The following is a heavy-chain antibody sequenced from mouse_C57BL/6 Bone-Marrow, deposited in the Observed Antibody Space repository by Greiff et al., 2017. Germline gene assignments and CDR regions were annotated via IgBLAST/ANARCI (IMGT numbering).Heavy chain of an antibody. V-gene: IGHV1-4*01. D-gene: IGHD4-1*01. CDR1: GYTFTSYT. CDR2: INPSSGYT. Sequence: VQLQESGAELARPGASVKMSCKASGYTFTSYTMHWVKQRPGQGLEWIGYINPSSGYTKYNQKFKDKATLTADKSSSTAYMQLSSLTSEDAAVYYCARRLTGTRGDYWGQGTTLTVSS. CDR3: ARRLTGTRGDY. J-gene: IGHJ2*01.